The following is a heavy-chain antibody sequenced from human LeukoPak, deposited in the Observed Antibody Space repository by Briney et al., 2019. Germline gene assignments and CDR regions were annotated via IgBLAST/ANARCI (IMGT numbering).Heavy chain of an antibody. V-gene: IGHV3-23*01. CDR1: GFTSSSYA. J-gene: IGHJ5*02. CDR2: ISGSGGST. Sequence: GGSLRLSCAASGFTSSSYAMSWVRQAPGKGLEWVSAISGSGGSTYYADSVKGRFTISRDNSKNTLYLQMNSLRAEDTAVYYCAKNIVVVPAADGPNWFDPWGQGTLVTVSS. CDR3: AKNIVVVPAADGPNWFDP. D-gene: IGHD2-2*01.